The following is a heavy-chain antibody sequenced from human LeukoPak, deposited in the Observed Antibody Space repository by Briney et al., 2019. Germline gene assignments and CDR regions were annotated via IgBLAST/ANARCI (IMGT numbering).Heavy chain of an antibody. CDR3: AVEYSSSSDAFDI. V-gene: IGHV4-61*01. CDR1: GGSVSSGSYY. D-gene: IGHD6-6*01. J-gene: IGHJ3*02. Sequence: SETLSLTCTVSGGSVSSGSYYWSWIRQPPGKGLEWIGYIYYSGSTNYNPSLKSRVTISADTSKNQFSLKLSSVTAADTAVYYCAVEYSSSSDAFDIWGQGTMVTVSS. CDR2: IYYSGST.